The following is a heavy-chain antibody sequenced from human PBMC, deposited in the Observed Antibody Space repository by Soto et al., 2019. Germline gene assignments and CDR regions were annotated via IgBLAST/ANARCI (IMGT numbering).Heavy chain of an antibody. CDR1: GFTFDDYA. CDR3: AKALSGSVAGRGAFDI. V-gene: IGHV3-9*01. J-gene: IGHJ3*02. Sequence: GGSLRLSCAASGFTFDDYAMHWVRQAPGKGLEWVSGISWNSGSIGYADSVKGRFTISRDNAKNSLYLQMNSLRAEDTALYYCAKALSGSVAGRGAFDIWGQGTMVTVSS. D-gene: IGHD6-19*01. CDR2: ISWNSGSI.